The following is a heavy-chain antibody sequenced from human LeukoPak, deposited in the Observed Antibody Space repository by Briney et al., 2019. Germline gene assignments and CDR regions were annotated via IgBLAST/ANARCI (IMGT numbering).Heavy chain of an antibody. CDR1: GYTFTSYG. D-gene: IGHD2-21*02. V-gene: IGHV1-18*01. CDR3: ARVTPGPSTDSYFDY. Sequence: ASVKVSCTASGYTFTSYGISWVRQAPGQGLEWMGWISAYNGNTNYAQKLQGRVTMTTDTSTSTAYMELRSLRSDDTAVYYCARVTPGPSTDSYFDYWGRGTLVTVSS. CDR2: ISAYNGNT. J-gene: IGHJ4*02.